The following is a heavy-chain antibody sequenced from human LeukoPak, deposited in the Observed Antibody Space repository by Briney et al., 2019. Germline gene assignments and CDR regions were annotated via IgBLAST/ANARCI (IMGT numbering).Heavy chain of an antibody. J-gene: IGHJ4*02. CDR2: ISSSGSNI. CDR3: ARETYSYDSSGNSPFDY. D-gene: IGHD3-22*01. CDR1: GFTFNNYD. V-gene: IGHV3-48*03. Sequence: GGSLRLSCAASGFTFNNYDLNWVRQAPGKGLEWVSNISSSGSNIYYADSVKGRFIISRDNAKNSLYLQMNSLRAEDTAVYYCARETYSYDSSGNSPFDYWGQGTLVTVSS.